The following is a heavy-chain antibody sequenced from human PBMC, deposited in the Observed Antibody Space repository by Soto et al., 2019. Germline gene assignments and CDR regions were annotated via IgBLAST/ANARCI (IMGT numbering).Heavy chain of an antibody. CDR1: GFTFSSYG. Sequence: VQLVESGGGVVQPGRSLRLSCAASGFTFSSYGMHWVRQAPGKGLEWVAVIWYDGSNKYYADSVKGRFTISRDNSKNTLYLQMNSLRAEDTAVYYCARTSERYDFWSGLNYFDYWGQGTLVTVSS. J-gene: IGHJ4*02. V-gene: IGHV3-33*01. D-gene: IGHD3-3*01. CDR2: IWYDGSNK. CDR3: ARTSERYDFWSGLNYFDY.